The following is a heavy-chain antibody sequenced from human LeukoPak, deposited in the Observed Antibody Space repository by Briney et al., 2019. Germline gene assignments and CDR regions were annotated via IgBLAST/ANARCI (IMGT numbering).Heavy chain of an antibody. V-gene: IGHV3-7*01. Sequence: PGGSLRLSCAASGFTFTGYWMVWVRQAPGKGLEWVANIKQDGSQKHYVDSVKGRFTISRDNAKKSLYLQMNNLRAEDTGVYYCASEDWGPDYWGQGTLVTVSS. J-gene: IGHJ4*02. CDR2: IKQDGSQK. CDR3: ASEDWGPDY. CDR1: GFTFTGYW. D-gene: IGHD7-27*01.